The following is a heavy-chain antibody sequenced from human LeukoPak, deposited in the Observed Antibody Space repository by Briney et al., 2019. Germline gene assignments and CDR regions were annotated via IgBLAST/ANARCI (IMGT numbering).Heavy chain of an antibody. CDR2: ISHSGST. J-gene: IGHJ3*02. CDR3: ARSANAFDI. Sequence: KTSETLSLTCAVSGGSVSGYYWGWIRQPPGKGPEWIGKISHSGSTNYNPSLKSRVTISVDTSTNQFSLNLSSVTAADTAVYYCARSANAFDIWGQGTMVTVSS. V-gene: IGHV4-34*01. CDR1: GGSVSGYY.